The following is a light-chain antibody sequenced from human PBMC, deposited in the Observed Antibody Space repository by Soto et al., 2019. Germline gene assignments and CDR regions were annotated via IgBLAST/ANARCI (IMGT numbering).Light chain of an antibody. V-gene: IGKV3-20*01. J-gene: IGKJ1*01. CDR2: SAS. CDR1: QSVSSSH. Sequence: EIVLTQSPGTLSLSPGERATLSCRASQSVSSSHLAWYQQKPGQAPRLLIYSASSRATGIPDRFSGSGSGTGFTLTISRLEPEDFAVYYCQRYGGFGQGTKVDIK. CDR3: QRYGG.